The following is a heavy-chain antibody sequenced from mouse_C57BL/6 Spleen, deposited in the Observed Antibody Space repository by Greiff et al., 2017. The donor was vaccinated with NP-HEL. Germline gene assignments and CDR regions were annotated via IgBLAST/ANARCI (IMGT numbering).Heavy chain of an antibody. V-gene: IGHV7-3*01. CDR2: IRNKANGYKT. CDR3: ARYRGDGWYFDV. D-gene: IGHD1-1*01. CDR1: GFTFTAYY. Sequence: EVKLVESGRGLVQPGGSLSLSCAASGFTFTAYYMSWVRQPPGKALEWLGFIRNKANGYKTEYSASVKGRFTISRDNSQSILYLQMNALRAEDSATYYCARYRGDGWYFDVWGTGTTVTVSS. J-gene: IGHJ1*03.